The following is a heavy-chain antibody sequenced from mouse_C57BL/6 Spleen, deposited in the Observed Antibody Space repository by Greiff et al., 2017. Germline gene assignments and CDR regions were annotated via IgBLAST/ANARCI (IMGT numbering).Heavy chain of an antibody. Sequence: DVMLVESGGGLVKPGGSLKLSCAASGFTFSDYGMHWVRQAPEKGLEWVAYISSGSSTIYYADTVKGRFTISRDNAKNTLFLQMTSLRSEDTAMYYCAKGGYYGRAMDYWGQGTSVTVSS. CDR2: ISSGSSTI. CDR3: AKGGYYGRAMDY. CDR1: GFTFSDYG. J-gene: IGHJ4*01. V-gene: IGHV5-17*01. D-gene: IGHD2-3*01.